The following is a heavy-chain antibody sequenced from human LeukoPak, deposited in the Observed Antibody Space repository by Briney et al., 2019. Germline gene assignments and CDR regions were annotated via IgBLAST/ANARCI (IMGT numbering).Heavy chain of an antibody. V-gene: IGHV1-2*04. Sequence: GASVKVSCKASGYTFTGYYMHWVRQAPGQGLEWMGWINPNSGGTNYAQKFQGWVTMTRDTSISTAYMELSRPRSDDTAVYYCARGGYNWNDESGWRAFDIWGQGTMVTVSS. D-gene: IGHD1-1*01. J-gene: IGHJ3*02. CDR1: GYTFTGYY. CDR3: ARGGYNWNDESGWRAFDI. CDR2: INPNSGGT.